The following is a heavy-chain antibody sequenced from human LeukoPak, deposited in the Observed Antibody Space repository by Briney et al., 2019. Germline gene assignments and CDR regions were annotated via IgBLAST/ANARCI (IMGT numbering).Heavy chain of an antibody. Sequence: GGSLRLSCAASGFTVSSNYMSWVRQAPGKGLEWVSVIYSGGSTYYADSVKGRFTISRDNAKNSLYLQMSRLRGEDTAVYYCARKAITVTTFDYWGQGTLVTVSS. J-gene: IGHJ4*02. V-gene: IGHV3-53*01. CDR2: IYSGGST. D-gene: IGHD4-17*01. CDR1: GFTVSSNY. CDR3: ARKAITVTTFDY.